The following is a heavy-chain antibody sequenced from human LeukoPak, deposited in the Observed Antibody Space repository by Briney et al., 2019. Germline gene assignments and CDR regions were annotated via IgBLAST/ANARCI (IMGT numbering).Heavy chain of an antibody. CDR3: ARDRLPSSFDY. J-gene: IGHJ4*02. V-gene: IGHV1-18*04. CDR1: GYTFTSYY. Sequence: ASVKVSCKASGYTFTSYYIHWVRQAPGQGLQWMGWISGNNDNRKNAQNFQGRVTMTTDTSTSTAYMELRSLTSDDTAVYYCARDRLPSSFDYWGQGTLVTVSS. CDR2: ISGNNDNR.